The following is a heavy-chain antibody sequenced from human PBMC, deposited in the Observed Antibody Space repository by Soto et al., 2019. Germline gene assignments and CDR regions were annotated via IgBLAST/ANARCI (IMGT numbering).Heavy chain of an antibody. CDR2: IYYSGNT. D-gene: IGHD1-7*01. Sequence: QVQLQESGPGLMEPSQTLSLTCTVSGGSISSGDYYWSWIRQHPGKGLEWIGYIYYSGNTYYNPSLKSRVTISVDTSKNQFSLRLSSVTAADTALYYCAREGYRTHGTTLYGMDVWGQGTTVTVSS. CDR1: GGSISSGDYY. J-gene: IGHJ6*02. CDR3: AREGYRTHGTTLYGMDV. V-gene: IGHV4-31*03.